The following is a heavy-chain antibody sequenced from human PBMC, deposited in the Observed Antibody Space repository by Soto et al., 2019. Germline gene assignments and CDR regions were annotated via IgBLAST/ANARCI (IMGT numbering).Heavy chain of an antibody. V-gene: IGHV1-46*02. J-gene: IGHJ4*02. CDR1: GYTFDDYY. CDR3: ARGLSSSGYYSP. Sequence: QVQLVQSGAEVKKPGASVKVSCKTSGYTFDDYYMHWVRQAPGQGLEWMGRINPTGGRTNYAQTLHGRVTMPRDTSTRPFYMELSGLRFEDTAVYYCARGLSSSGYYSPWGQGTLVTVSS. D-gene: IGHD3-22*01. CDR2: INPTGGRT.